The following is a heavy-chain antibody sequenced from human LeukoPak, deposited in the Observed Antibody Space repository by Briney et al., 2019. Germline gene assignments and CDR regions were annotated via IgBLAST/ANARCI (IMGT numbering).Heavy chain of an antibody. CDR3: ARSGEWLSFRAPLDY. D-gene: IGHD5-12*01. V-gene: IGHV4-38-2*01. CDR2: IYHSGST. CDR1: GYSISSGYY. Sequence: SETLSLXCAVSGYSISSGYYWGLIRQPPGRGLEWIGSIYHSGSTYYNPSLKSRVTISVDTSKNQFSLKLSSVTAADTAVYYCARSGEWLSFRAPLDYWGQGTLVTVSS. J-gene: IGHJ4*02.